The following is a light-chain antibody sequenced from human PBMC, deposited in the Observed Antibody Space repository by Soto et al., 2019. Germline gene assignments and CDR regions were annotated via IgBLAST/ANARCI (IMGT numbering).Light chain of an antibody. V-gene: IGKV2-30*01. CDR2: QVF. Sequence: DVVMTQSPLSLSVTLGQPASISCRSSQSLVYSDGNAYLSWFQQRPGQSPRRLIYQVFNRDSGVPDRFSGSGSGTDFTLQISRGEAEDVGVYYCMQGTHWPPVTFGQGTKLEIK. J-gene: IGKJ2*01. CDR3: MQGTHWPPVT. CDR1: QSLVYSDGNAY.